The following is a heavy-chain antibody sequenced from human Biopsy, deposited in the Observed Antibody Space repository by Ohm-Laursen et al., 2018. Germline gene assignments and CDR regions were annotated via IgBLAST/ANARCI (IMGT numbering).Heavy chain of an antibody. J-gene: IGHJ5*02. CDR1: GGTFTSYE. D-gene: IGHD3-10*01. CDR3: ARADPPLFYYGSGSSNWFDP. CDR2: MNPDSGNT. V-gene: IGHV1-8*01. Sequence: GASVKVSCKAPGGTFTSYEINWVRQATGQGLEWMGWMNPDSGNTGYAQNFQGRVTMTRNTSISTAYMELSGLRSEDTAVYFCARADPPLFYYGSGSSNWFDPWGQGTLVTVSS.